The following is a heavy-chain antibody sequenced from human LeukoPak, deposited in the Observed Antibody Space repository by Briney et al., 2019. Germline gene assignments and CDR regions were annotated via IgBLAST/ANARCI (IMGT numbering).Heavy chain of an antibody. V-gene: IGHV3-11*04. D-gene: IGHD6-13*01. CDR1: GFTFSGYY. CDR2: INTGGRTI. Sequence: PSGSLTLSCAASGFTFSGYYRSWIRQPPGKGLEWVSYINTGGRTIYYADSVKGRFTISRDNAKNSLYLQMNSLRAEDTAVYYCATHSSSWAFDIWGQGKIVTVSP. J-gene: IGHJ3*02. CDR3: ATHSSSWAFDI.